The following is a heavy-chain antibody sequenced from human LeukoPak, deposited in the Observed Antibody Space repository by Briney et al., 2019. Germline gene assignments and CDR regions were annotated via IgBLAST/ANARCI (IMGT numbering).Heavy chain of an antibody. V-gene: IGHV3-30*18. CDR2: ISYDGSNK. D-gene: IGHD3-22*01. J-gene: IGHJ5*02. CDR3: AKSGGYSAGGFDP. Sequence: GGTLRLSCAASGFIFSHYGMHWVRQAPGKGLEWVAVISYDGSNKYYADSVKGRFTISRDNSKNTLYLQMNSLRAEDTAVYYCAKSGGYSAGGFDPWGQGTLVTVSS. CDR1: GFIFSHYG.